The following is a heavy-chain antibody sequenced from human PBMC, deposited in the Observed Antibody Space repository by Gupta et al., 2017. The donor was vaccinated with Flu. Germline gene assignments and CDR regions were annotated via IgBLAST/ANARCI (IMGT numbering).Heavy chain of an antibody. V-gene: IGHV3-53*02. D-gene: IGHD1-26*01. CDR1: GFTVSSNY. CDR3: ASGKHSGSLTVFDY. Sequence: EVQLVETGGGLIQPGGSLRLSCAASGFTVSSNYMSWVRQAPGKGLEWVSVIYSGGSTYYADSVKGRFTISRDNSKNTLYLQMNSLRAEDTAVYYCASGKHSGSLTVFDYWGQGTLVTVSS. J-gene: IGHJ4*02. CDR2: IYSGGST.